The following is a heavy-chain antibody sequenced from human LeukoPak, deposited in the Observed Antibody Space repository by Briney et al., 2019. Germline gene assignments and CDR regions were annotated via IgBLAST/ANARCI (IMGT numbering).Heavy chain of an antibody. Sequence: ASVKVSCKASGYTFTTYGIGWVRQAPGQGPEWMGWISSYNGNTDYAQNLQGRVTMTTDTSTNTAYMELRSLRSDDTAVYYCARGGAYASSGYFYVAWGQGTLVTVSS. D-gene: IGHD3-22*01. CDR2: ISSYNGNT. CDR3: ARGGAYASSGYFYVA. V-gene: IGHV1-18*01. J-gene: IGHJ5*02. CDR1: GYTFTTYG.